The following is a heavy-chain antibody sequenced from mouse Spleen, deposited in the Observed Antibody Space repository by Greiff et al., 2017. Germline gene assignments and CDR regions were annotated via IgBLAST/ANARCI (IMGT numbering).Heavy chain of an antibody. V-gene: IGHV5-17*02. Sequence: EVQGVESGGGLVQPGGSRKLSCAASGFTFSSFGMHWVRQAPEKGLEWVAYISSGSSTIYYADTVKGRFTISRDNPKNTLFLQMTSLRSEDTAMYYCATGRYPYYYAMDYWGQGTSVTVSS. D-gene: IGHD2-14*01. CDR3: ATGRYPYYYAMDY. J-gene: IGHJ4*01. CDR1: GFTFSSFG. CDR2: ISSGSSTI.